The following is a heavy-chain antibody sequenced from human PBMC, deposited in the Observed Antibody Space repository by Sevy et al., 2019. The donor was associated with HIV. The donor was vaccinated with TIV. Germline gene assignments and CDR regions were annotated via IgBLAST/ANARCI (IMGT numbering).Heavy chain of an antibody. CDR2: IYPGDSDI. CDR3: ARQYYGSGSYYNSFSDY. J-gene: IGHJ4*02. D-gene: IGHD3-10*01. Sequence: GESLNISCKGSGYRFTGYWIGWVRQMPGKGLEWMGIIYPGDSDIRYNPSFRGQVTISADKSISTAYLQWSSLKASDTAMYYGARQYYGSGSYYNSFSDYWGQGTLVTVSS. CDR1: GYRFTGYW. V-gene: IGHV5-51*01.